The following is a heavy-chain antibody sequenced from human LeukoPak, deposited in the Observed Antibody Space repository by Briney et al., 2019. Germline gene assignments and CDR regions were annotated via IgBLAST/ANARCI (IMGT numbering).Heavy chain of an antibody. CDR1: GGSIRSSYYY. CDR2: IYDSGST. Sequence: SETLSLTCTVSGGSIRSSYYYWGWIRQPPGKGLEWIGSIYDSGSTYYNPSLKSRVTISVDTSKNQFSLKLSSVTAADTAVYYCARGRYSSSWYDYWGQGTLVTVSS. CDR3: ARGRYSSSWYDY. D-gene: IGHD6-13*01. J-gene: IGHJ4*02. V-gene: IGHV4-39*01.